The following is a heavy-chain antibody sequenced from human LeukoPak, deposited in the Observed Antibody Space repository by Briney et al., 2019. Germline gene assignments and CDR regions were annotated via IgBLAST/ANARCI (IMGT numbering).Heavy chain of an antibody. CDR3: ARGQYYDFWSGYPYFDY. CDR2: IYYSGST. Sequence: PSETLSLTCTVSGGSISSYYWSWIRQPPGKGLEWIGYIYYSGSTNYNPSLKSRVTISVDTSKNQFSLKLSSVTAADTAVYYCARGQYYDFWSGYPYFDYWGQGTLVTVSS. V-gene: IGHV4-59*01. CDR1: GGSISSYY. J-gene: IGHJ4*02. D-gene: IGHD3-3*01.